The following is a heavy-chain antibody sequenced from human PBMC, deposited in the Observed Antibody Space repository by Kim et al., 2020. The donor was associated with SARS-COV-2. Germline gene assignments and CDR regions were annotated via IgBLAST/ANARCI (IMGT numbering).Heavy chain of an antibody. CDR2: IYYSGST. V-gene: IGHV4-59*08. CDR1: GGSISSYY. CDR3: ARIGYSPTGTNKDQPVDY. Sequence: SETLSLTCTVSGGSISSYYWSWIRQPPGKGLEWIGYIYYSGSTNYNPSLKSRVTISVDTSKNQFSLKLSSVTAADTAVYYCARIGYSPTGTNKDQPVDYWGQGTLVTVSS. J-gene: IGHJ4*02. D-gene: IGHD5-18*01.